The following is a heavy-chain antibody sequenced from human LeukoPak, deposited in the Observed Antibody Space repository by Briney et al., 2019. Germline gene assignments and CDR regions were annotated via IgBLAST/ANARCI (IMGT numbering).Heavy chain of an antibody. D-gene: IGHD5/OR15-5a*01. J-gene: IGHJ4*02. CDR2: ISYDGSDK. CDR3: VRDLDSYFDY. V-gene: IGHV3-33*05. CDR1: GITFSRYG. Sequence: GGSLRLSCAASGITFSRYGMHWVRQAPGKGLEWVGVISYDGSDKYYADSVKGRFTISRDNSKNTLCLQMNSLRAEDTAVYYCVRDLDSYFDYWGQGTLVTVSS.